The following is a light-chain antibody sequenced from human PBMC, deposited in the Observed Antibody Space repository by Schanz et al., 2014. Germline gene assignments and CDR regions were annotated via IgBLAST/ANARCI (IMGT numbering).Light chain of an antibody. CDR1: SSDVGGYNY. CDR3: FSYAGSNNLA. CDR2: EVT. Sequence: QSALTQPPSASGSPGQSVTFSCTGTSSDVGGYNYVSWYQQYPGKAPKLIIYEVTNRPSGVPDRFSGSKSGNTASLTISGLQAEDEADYYCFSYAGSNNLAFGGGTKLTVL. J-gene: IGLJ2*01. V-gene: IGLV2-8*01.